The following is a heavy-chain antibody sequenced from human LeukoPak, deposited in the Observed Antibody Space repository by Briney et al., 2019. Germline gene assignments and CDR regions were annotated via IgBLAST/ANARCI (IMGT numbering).Heavy chain of an antibody. CDR2: INHSGST. D-gene: IGHD5-18*01. J-gene: IGHJ4*02. CDR3: ARQGSIHLWTY. CDR1: GGSFSGYY. V-gene: IGHV4-34*01. Sequence: PSETLSLTCAVSGGSFSGYYWSWIRQPPGKGLEWIGEINHSGSTNYNPSLKSRVTISVDTSKNQFSLKLGSVTAADTAVYYCARQGSIHLWTYWGQGTLVTVSS.